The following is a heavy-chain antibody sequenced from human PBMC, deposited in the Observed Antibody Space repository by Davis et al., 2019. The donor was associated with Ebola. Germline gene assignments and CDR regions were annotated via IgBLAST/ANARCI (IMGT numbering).Heavy chain of an antibody. CDR2: ISSSSSTI. Sequence: PGGSLRLSCAASGFTFSSYSMNWVRQAPGKGLEWDSYISSSSSTIYYADSVKGRFTISRDNSKNTLYLQMNSLRAEDTAVYYCARDFSSIAARPLARIGYWGQGTLVTVSS. J-gene: IGHJ4*02. V-gene: IGHV3-48*01. CDR1: GFTFSSYS. D-gene: IGHD6-6*01. CDR3: ARDFSSIAARPLARIGY.